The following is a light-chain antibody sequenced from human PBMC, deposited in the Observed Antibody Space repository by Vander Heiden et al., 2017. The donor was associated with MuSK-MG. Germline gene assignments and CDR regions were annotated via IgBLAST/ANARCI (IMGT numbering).Light chain of an antibody. Sequence: SYVLTQPPSVSVAPGQTARITCGGNNIGSKSVHWYQQKPGQAPVLVVYDDSDRPSGIPERFSGANSGNTATLTTSRVEAGDEADYYCQVWDTSSDHHGVFGGGTKLTVL. CDR1: NIGSKS. V-gene: IGLV3-21*02. J-gene: IGLJ2*01. CDR3: QVWDTSSDHHGV. CDR2: DDS.